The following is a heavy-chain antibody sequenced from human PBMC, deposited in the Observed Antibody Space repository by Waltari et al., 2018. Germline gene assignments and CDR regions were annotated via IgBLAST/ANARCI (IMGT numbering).Heavy chain of an antibody. V-gene: IGHV3-23*04. CDR3: AKDPPTMVQGRVGFDI. CDR2: ISGSGGST. CDR1: GFTFSSYA. Sequence: EVQLVESGGGLVQPGGSLRPSCAASGFTFSSYAMSWVRQAPGKGLEWVSAISGSGGSTYYADSVKGRFTISRDNSKNTLYLQMNSLRAEDTAVYYCAKDPPTMVQGRVGFDIWGQGTMVTVSS. D-gene: IGHD3-10*01. J-gene: IGHJ3*02.